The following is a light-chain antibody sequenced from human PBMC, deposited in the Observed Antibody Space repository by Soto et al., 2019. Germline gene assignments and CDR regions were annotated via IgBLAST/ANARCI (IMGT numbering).Light chain of an antibody. J-gene: IGKJ5*01. V-gene: IGKV3-15*01. CDR2: GAS. CDR3: QQYNDWPPIT. CDR1: QSVSDN. Sequence: EIVLTQSPATLSVSPGERATLSCRASQSVSDNLAWYQQKPGQAPRLLISGASTRATGIPDRFSGSESGTEFTLTIHYLRSEDFGVYYCQQYNDWPPITFGQGTRLEIK.